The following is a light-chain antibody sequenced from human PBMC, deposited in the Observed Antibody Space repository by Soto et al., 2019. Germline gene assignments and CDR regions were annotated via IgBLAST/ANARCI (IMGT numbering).Light chain of an antibody. J-gene: IGKJ1*01. V-gene: IGKV3-20*01. Sequence: EIVLTQSPGTLSLSPGERATLSCRDSQSVSSNYLAWYQQKPGQAPRLLIYGASSRATGIPDRFSGSGSGTDFTLTISRLEPEDFAVYYCQQYGNLPRTFGQGTKVDIK. CDR2: GAS. CDR1: QSVSSNY. CDR3: QQYGNLPRT.